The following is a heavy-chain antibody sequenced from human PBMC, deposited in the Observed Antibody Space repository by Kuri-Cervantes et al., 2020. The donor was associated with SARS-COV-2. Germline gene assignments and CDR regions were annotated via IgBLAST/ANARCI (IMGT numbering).Heavy chain of an antibody. V-gene: IGHV3-30*04. CDR3: AIEGMVATSLGY. D-gene: IGHD5-12*01. Sequence: GESLKISCAASGFTFSSYAMHWVRQAPGKGLEWVAVISYDGSNKYYADSVKGRFTISRDNSKNTLYLQMNSLRAEDTAVYYCAIEGMVATSLGYWGQGTLVTVSS. CDR1: GFTFSSYA. J-gene: IGHJ4*02. CDR2: ISYDGSNK.